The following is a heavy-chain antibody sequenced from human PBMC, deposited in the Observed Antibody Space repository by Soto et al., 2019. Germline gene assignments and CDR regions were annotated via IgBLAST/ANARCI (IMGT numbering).Heavy chain of an antibody. CDR2: IYYSGST. J-gene: IGHJ4*02. D-gene: IGHD3-22*01. Sequence: PSETLSLTCTVSGGSISSYYWSWIRQPPGKGLEWIGYIYYSGSTNYNPSLKSRVTISVDTSKNQFSLKLSSVTAADTAVYYCASGPNNDSSGYYYLVYWGQGTLVTVSS. V-gene: IGHV4-59*01. CDR3: ASGPNNDSSGYYYLVY. CDR1: GGSISSYY.